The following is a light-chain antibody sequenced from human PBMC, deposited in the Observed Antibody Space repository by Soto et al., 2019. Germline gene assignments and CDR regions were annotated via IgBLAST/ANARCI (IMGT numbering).Light chain of an antibody. CDR1: SSDVGGYNY. CDR2: DVN. Sequence: QSVLTQPPSASGSPGQSVTISCTGTSSDVGGYNYVSWYRQHPGKAPQLIIYDVNKRPSGVPDRFSGSKSGNTASLTVSDRQAEDEADYFCNSYGGTNNYVVFGGGTKLTVL. V-gene: IGLV2-8*01. J-gene: IGLJ2*01. CDR3: NSYGGTNNYVV.